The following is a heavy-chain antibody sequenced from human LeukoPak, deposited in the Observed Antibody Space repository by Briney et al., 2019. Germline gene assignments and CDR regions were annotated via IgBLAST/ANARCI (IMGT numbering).Heavy chain of an antibody. V-gene: IGHV4-59*08. J-gene: IGHJ4*02. Sequence: SETLSLTCTVSGGSMSSYHWGWIRQPPGKGLEWTGYIYYSGSTNYNPPLKSRVTISVDTSKNQFSLKLSSVTAADTAIYYCARAVSGRFDYWGQGTLVTVSS. D-gene: IGHD6-19*01. CDR3: ARAVSGRFDY. CDR1: GGSMSSYH. CDR2: IYYSGST.